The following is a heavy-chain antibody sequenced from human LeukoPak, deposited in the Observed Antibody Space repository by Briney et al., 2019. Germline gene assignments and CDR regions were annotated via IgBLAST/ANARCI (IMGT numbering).Heavy chain of an antibody. CDR2: ISGSGGST. CDR3: AKDLGGSGSYKYYYYYGMDV. D-gene: IGHD3-10*01. Sequence: GGSLRLSCAASGFTFSSYAMSWVRQAPGKGVEWVSAISGSGGSTYYADSVKGRFTISRDNSKNTLYLQMNSLRAEDTAVYYCAKDLGGSGSYKYYYYYGMDVWGKGTTVTVSS. V-gene: IGHV3-23*01. J-gene: IGHJ6*04. CDR1: GFTFSSYA.